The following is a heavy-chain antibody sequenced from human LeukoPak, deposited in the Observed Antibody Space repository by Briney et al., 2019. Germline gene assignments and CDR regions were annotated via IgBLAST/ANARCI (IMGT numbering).Heavy chain of an antibody. D-gene: IGHD5-18*01. J-gene: IGHJ4*02. V-gene: IGHV3-33*01. Sequence: PGGSLRLSCAASGFTFSSYAMYWVRQAPGKGLEWVTIIWYDGSNKNYADSVKGRFTISRDNSKNTLYLQMNSLRAEDTAVYYCARLNLGYGYFLEATKRDYWGQGTLVTVSS. CDR1: GFTFSSYA. CDR2: IWYDGSNK. CDR3: ARLNLGYGYFLEATKRDY.